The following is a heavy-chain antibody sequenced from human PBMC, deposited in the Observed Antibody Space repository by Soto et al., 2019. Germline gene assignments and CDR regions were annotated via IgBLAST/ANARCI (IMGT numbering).Heavy chain of an antibody. Sequence: ASVKVSCKASGYTFTSYGISWVRQAPGQGLEWMGWISAYNGNTNYAQKLQGRVTMTTDTSTSTAYMELRSLRSDDTAVYYCARGSMYASGTYYAIYWGQGTLVTVSS. V-gene: IGHV1-18*01. CDR1: GYTFTSYG. J-gene: IGHJ4*02. D-gene: IGHD3-10*01. CDR3: ARGSMYASGTYYAIY. CDR2: ISAYNGNT.